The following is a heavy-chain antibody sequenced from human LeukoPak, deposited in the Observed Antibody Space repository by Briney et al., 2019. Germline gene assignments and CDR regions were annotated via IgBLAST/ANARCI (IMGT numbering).Heavy chain of an antibody. D-gene: IGHD2-2*01. CDR1: GFTFSSYA. V-gene: IGHV3-23*01. CDR3: AKRSSPYSGYFDY. Sequence: GGSLRLSCAASGFTFSSYAMSWVRQAPGKGREWVSAISGSGGSTYYADSVKGRFTISRDNSKNTLYLQMNSLRAEDTAIYYCAKRSSPYSGYFDYWGQGNLVTVSS. CDR2: ISGSGGST. J-gene: IGHJ4*02.